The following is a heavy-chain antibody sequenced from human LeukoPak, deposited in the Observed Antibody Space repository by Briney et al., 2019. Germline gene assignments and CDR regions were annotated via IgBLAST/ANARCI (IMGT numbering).Heavy chain of an antibody. V-gene: IGHV4-59*01. CDR3: ARDRGQLGRPYYYGMDV. J-gene: IGHJ6*02. Sequence: SETLSLTCTVSGGSISSYYWSWIRQPPGKGLEWIGYIYFSGDTNYNPSLKSRLTISVDTSRNQFSLSLDPVTAADTAVYYCARDRGQLGRPYYYGMDVWGQGTTVTVSS. CDR2: IYFSGDT. D-gene: IGHD3-10*01. CDR1: GGSISSYY.